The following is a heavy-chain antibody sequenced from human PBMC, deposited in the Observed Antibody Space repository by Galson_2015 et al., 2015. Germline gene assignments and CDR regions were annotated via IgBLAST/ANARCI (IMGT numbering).Heavy chain of an antibody. CDR1: SYY. V-gene: IGHV4-59*01. Sequence: SYYWSWIRQPPGTGLEWIGYIYYSGSTNYNPSLKSRVTISVDTSKNQFSLKLSSVTAADTAVYYCARDRGLLWFEGNGMDVWGQGTTVTVSS. CDR3: ARDRGLLWFEGNGMDV. J-gene: IGHJ6*02. CDR2: IYYSGST. D-gene: IGHD3-10*01.